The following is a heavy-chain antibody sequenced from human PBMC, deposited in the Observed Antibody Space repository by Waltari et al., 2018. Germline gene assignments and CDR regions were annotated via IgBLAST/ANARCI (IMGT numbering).Heavy chain of an antibody. CDR3: AREGQQLARYLDS. J-gene: IGHJ4*02. V-gene: IGHV3-21*01. Sequence: EVHLVESGGGLVKPGGSLRLSCEASGFSFSTYAMSWVRQTPGKALECLASIGSGGSYIYYADSMRGRFVISRDDATNSLYLHIHSLRAEDTAMYYCAREGQQLARYLDSWGQGTLVTVSS. CDR2: IGSGGSYI. CDR1: GFSFSTYA. D-gene: IGHD6-13*01.